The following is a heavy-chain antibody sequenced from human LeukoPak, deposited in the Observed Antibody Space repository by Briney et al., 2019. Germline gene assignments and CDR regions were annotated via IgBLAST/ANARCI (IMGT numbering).Heavy chain of an antibody. CDR3: AREHYDSSFDY. CDR1: GFTFGKYW. J-gene: IGHJ4*02. Sequence: GGSLRLSCVASGFTFGKYWMSWVRQAPGRGLEWVANIKLDGSEKNYVDSVKGRFTISRDNTKNSLYLQMNSLRAEDTAVFYCAREHYDSSFDYWGQGTLVTVSS. CDR2: IKLDGSEK. D-gene: IGHD3-22*01. V-gene: IGHV3-7*03.